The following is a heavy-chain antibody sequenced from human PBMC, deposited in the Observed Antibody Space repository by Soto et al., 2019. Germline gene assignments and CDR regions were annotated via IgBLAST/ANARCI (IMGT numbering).Heavy chain of an antibody. CDR2: ISTYNGNT. V-gene: IGHV1-18*01. J-gene: IGHJ6*02. Sequence: QVQLVQSGAVVKKPGASVKVSCKASGYTFSSFGISWVRQAPGQGLEWMGWISTYNGNTNYAQKLQGRVTMTTDTSTXTAYMELRSLRSDDTAMYYCARGIPRDYYYYGMDVWGQGTTVTVSS. CDR1: GYTFSSFG. CDR3: ARGIPRDYYYYGMDV.